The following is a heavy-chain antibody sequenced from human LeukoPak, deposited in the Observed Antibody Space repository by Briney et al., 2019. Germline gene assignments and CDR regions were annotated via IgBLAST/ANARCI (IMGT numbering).Heavy chain of an antibody. CDR1: GFTFTTHW. CDR3: ARDDYRGAAGGNPAYWFFDL. D-gene: IGHD6-13*01. V-gene: IGHV3-74*01. Sequence: GGSLRLSCGASGFTFTTHWIHWVRQAPGKGPVWVSRIKPDGSDTNYADSVKGRFTISRDDATNTLHLHMDSLKVEDTAVYFCARDDYRGAAGGNPAYWFFDLWGRGTPVTVSS. CDR2: IKPDGSDT. J-gene: IGHJ2*01.